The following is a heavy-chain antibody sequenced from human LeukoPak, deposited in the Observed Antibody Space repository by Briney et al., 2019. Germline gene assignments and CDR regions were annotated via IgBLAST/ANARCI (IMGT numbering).Heavy chain of an antibody. CDR3: ARGKDSSSPYYFDY. CDR1: GGSISSSSYY. CDR2: INHSGST. Sequence: SETLSLTCTVSGGSISSSSYYWGWIRQPPGKGLEWIGEINHSGSTNYNPSLKSRVTISVDTSKNQFSLKLSSVTAADTAVYYCARGKDSSSPYYFDYWGQGTLVTVSS. D-gene: IGHD6-6*01. V-gene: IGHV4-39*07. J-gene: IGHJ4*02.